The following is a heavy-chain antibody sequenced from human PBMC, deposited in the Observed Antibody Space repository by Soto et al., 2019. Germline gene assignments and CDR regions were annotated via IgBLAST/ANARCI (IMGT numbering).Heavy chain of an antibody. V-gene: IGHV4-30-4*01. CDR2: MYNSGTT. CDR1: GDSISSSGYF. CDR3: ASGPDTDKVDC. Sequence: QVQLQESGPGLVEPSQTLSLTCTVSGDSISSSGYFWSWIRQPPGKGLEWIGHMYNSGTTYSNPSISGRVTTPVATSKNQFSLKLRSVPAADTAVDSCASGPDTDKVDCWGQGTLVTVSS. D-gene: IGHD5-18*01. J-gene: IGHJ4*02.